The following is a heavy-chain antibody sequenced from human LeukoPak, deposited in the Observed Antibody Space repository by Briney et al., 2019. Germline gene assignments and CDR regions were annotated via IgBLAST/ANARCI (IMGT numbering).Heavy chain of an antibody. V-gene: IGHV3-23*01. J-gene: IGHJ6*03. Sequence: GGTLRLSCAASGFTFSSYGMSWVRQAPGKGLEWVSVISGSGGHTYYADSVKDRFTISRDNSKNTLYLQMDSLRAEDTAVYYCARARRGYANYYYYYYMDVWGKGTTVTISS. CDR2: ISGSGGHT. D-gene: IGHD6-25*01. CDR1: GFTFSSYG. CDR3: ARARRGYANYYYYYYMDV.